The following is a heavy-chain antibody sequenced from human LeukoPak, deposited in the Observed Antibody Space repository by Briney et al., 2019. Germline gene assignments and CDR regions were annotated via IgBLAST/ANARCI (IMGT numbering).Heavy chain of an antibody. J-gene: IGHJ5*02. CDR2: INPNSGGT. Sequence: GASVKVSCKASGYTFSDYYLHWVRQAPGQELEWMGWINPNSGGTDYAQKFRGRVTMTRDTSITTTYMELSRLRSDDTAVYYCARDLFCSSTSCLSTWFDPWGQGTLVTVSS. D-gene: IGHD2-2*01. CDR1: GYTFSDYY. V-gene: IGHV1-2*02. CDR3: ARDLFCSSTSCLSTWFDP.